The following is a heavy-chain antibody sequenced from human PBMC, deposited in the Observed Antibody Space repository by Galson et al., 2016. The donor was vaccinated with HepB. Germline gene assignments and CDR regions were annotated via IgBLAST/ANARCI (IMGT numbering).Heavy chain of an antibody. CDR2: IYYSGST. CDR3: ARDWGSGWFGP. J-gene: IGHJ5*02. Sequence: TLSLTCSVSGGSISNGGYYWSWTRQHPGKGLEWIGKIYYSGSTHYNPSLKSRVALSVDTSKNQFSLKLNSVTAADTAIYYCARDWGSGWFGPWGQGTLVIVSS. D-gene: IGHD7-27*01. CDR1: GGSISNGGYY. V-gene: IGHV4-31*03.